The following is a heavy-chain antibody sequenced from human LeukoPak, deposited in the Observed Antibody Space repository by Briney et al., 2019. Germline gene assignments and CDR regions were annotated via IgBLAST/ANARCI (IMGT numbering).Heavy chain of an antibody. D-gene: IGHD5-18*01. CDR1: GFTVSSNY. V-gene: IGHV3-53*01. Sequence: GGSLRLSCAASGFTVSSNYMSWVRQAPGKGLEWVSVIYSSGSTYYADSVKGRFTISRDNSKNTLYLQMNSLRAEDTAVYYCAKALDTASGDAFDIWGQGTMVTVSS. CDR3: AKALDTASGDAFDI. J-gene: IGHJ3*02. CDR2: IYSSGST.